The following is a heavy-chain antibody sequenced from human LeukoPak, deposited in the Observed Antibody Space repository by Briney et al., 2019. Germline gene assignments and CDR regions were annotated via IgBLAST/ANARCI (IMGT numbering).Heavy chain of an antibody. V-gene: IGHV4-34*01. CDR1: GGSFSGYY. D-gene: IGHD3-10*01. J-gene: IGHJ4*02. Sequence: SETLSLTCAVYGGSFSGYYWSWIRQPSGKGLEWIGEINHSGSTNYNPSLKSRVTISVDTSKNQFSLKLSSVTAADTAVYYCARGAVWFGEYYYFDYWGQGTLVTVSS. CDR2: INHSGST. CDR3: ARGAVWFGEYYYFDY.